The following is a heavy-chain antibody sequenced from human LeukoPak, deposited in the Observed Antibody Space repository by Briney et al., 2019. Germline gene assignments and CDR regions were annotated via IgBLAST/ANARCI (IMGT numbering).Heavy chain of an antibody. CDR1: GGSFSGYY. CDR2: INHSGST. V-gene: IGHV4-34*01. D-gene: IGHD2-8*01. CDR3: ARGRGYCTNGVCYSFNY. J-gene: IGHJ4*02. Sequence: PSETLSLTCAGYGGSFSGYYWSWIRQPPGKGLEWIGEINHSGSTNYNPSLKSRVTISVDTSKNQFSLKLSSVTAADTAVYYCARGRGYCTNGVCYSFNYWGQGTLVTVSS.